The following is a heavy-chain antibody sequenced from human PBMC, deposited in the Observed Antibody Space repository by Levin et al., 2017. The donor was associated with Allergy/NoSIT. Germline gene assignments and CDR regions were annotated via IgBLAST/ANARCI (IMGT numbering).Heavy chain of an antibody. J-gene: IGHJ4*02. CDR1: GFTFSNYA. Sequence: GGSLRLSCAASGFTFSNYAMNWVRQAPGKGLEWVSTVSAGGHTTYYADSVKGRFTVSRDNSKDTLFLQMNSLRADDTAVYYCAKDDTYCSTPSCYGFYGNWGQGALVTVSS. V-gene: IGHV3-23*01. D-gene: IGHD2-2*01. CDR3: AKDDTYCSTPSCYGFYGN. CDR2: VSAGGHTT.